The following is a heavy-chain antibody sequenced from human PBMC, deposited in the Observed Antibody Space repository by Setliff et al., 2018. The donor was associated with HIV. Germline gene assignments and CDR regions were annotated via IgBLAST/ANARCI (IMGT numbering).Heavy chain of an antibody. Sequence: GASVKVSCKASGGSFTSFAISWVRQAPGQGLEWMGGSIPIYGTPNYAQKFQGRITISPDASTSTAYMELNSLRSEDTAVYYCARNDASGSYYRLDYWGQGTLVTVSS. V-gene: IGHV1-69*13. CDR1: GGSFTSFA. CDR2: SIPIYGTP. D-gene: IGHD3-10*01. CDR3: ARNDASGSYYRLDY. J-gene: IGHJ4*02.